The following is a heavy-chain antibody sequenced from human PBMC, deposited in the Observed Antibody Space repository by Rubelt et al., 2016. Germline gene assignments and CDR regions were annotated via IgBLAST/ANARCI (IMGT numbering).Heavy chain of an antibody. D-gene: IGHD6-13*01. Sequence: GSSVKVSCKASGGTFSSYAIRWVRQAPGQGLEWMGRIIPILGIANYAQKFQGSVTITADKSTSTAYMELSSLRSEDTDVYYCAREGSSSDFYFDYWGQGTLVTVSS. CDR3: AREGSSSDFYFDY. J-gene: IGHJ4*02. CDR2: IIPILGIA. CDR1: GGTFSSYA. V-gene: IGHV1-69*04.